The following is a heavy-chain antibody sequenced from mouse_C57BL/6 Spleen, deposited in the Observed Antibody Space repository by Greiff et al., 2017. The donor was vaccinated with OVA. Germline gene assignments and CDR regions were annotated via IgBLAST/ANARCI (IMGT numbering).Heavy chain of an antibody. Sequence: QVQLQQPGAELVKPGASVKLSCKASGYTFTSYWMQWVNQRPGQGLEWIGEIDPSDSYTNYNQKFKGKATLTVDTSSSTAYMQLSSLTSEDSAVYDCARRNLGTWFAYWGQGTLVTVSA. CDR1: GYTFTSYW. CDR2: IDPSDSYT. V-gene: IGHV1-50*01. CDR3: ARRNLGTWFAY. J-gene: IGHJ3*01.